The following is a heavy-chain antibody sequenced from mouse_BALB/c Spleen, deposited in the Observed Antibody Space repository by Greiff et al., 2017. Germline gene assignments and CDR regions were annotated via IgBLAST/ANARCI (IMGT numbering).Heavy chain of an antibody. V-gene: IGHV14-4*02. Sequence: EVQLLQSGAELVRSGASVKLSCTASGFNIKDYYMHWVKQSPEQGLEWIGWIDTENGATDYAPKFQGQATMTADTSSNTAYLQLSSLTSEDTAVYYCNSERGNHYAMDYWGQGTSVTVSS. CDR2: IDTENGAT. CDR3: NSERGNHYAMDY. CDR1: GFNIKDYY. D-gene: IGHD2-1*01. J-gene: IGHJ4*01.